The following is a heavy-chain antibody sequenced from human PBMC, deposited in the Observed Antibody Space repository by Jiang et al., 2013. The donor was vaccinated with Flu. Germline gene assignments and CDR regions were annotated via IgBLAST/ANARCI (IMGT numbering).Heavy chain of an antibody. CDR3: ARGNFIVWFRELLSDWFDP. CDR1: GYTFTSYG. Sequence: GAEVKKPGASVKVSCRASGYTFTSYGISWVRQAPGQGLEWMGWISAYNGNTNYAQKLQGRVTMTTDTSTSTAYMELRSLRSDDTAVYYCARGNFIVWFRELLSDWFDPWGQGTLVTVSS. V-gene: IGHV1-18*01. D-gene: IGHD3-10*01. J-gene: IGHJ5*02. CDR2: ISAYNGNT.